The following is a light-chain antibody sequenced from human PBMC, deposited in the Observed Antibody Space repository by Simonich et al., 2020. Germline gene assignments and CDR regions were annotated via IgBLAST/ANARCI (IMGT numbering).Light chain of an antibody. J-gene: IGKJ4*01. V-gene: IGKV3-15*01. CDR3: QQYGSSPFT. CDR2: GAS. Sequence: EIVMTQSPATLSVSPGERATLSYRASQSVSSNFAWYQQKPGQAPRLLIYGASTRATGIPARFSGSGSGTEFTLTISSLQSEDFAVYYCQQYGSSPFTFGGGTKVEIK. CDR1: QSVSSN.